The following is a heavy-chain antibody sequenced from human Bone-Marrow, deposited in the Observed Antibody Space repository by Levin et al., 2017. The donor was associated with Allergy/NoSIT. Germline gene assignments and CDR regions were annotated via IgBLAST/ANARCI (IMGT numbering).Heavy chain of an antibody. CDR2: ISGSGGST. CDR1: GFTFSSYA. J-gene: IGHJ5*02. D-gene: IGHD6-13*01. Sequence: PGGSLRLSCAASGFTFSSYAMSWVRQAPGKGLEWVSAISGSGGSTYYADSVKGRFTISRDNSKNTLYLQMNSLRAEDTAVYYCAKDGLKLGSAAAYNWFDPWGQGTLVTVSS. CDR3: AKDGLKLGSAAAYNWFDP. V-gene: IGHV3-23*01.